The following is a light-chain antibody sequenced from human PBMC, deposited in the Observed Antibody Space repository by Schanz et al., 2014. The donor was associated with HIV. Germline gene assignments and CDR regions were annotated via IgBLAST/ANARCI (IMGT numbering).Light chain of an antibody. CDR3: QQYDKWPPYT. CDR2: AAS. Sequence: EIVLTQSPGTLSLSPGERATLSCRASQSVSSSSLAWYRQKPGQAPRLLIYAASTRATGIPARFSGSGSGTEFTLTITSLQSEDFALYYCQQYDKWPPYTFGQGTKLDMK. J-gene: IGKJ2*01. CDR1: QSVSSS. V-gene: IGKV3-15*01.